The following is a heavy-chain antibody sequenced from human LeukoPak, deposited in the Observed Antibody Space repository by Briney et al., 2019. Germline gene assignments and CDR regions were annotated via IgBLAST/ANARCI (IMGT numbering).Heavy chain of an antibody. CDR2: IYWDDDK. J-gene: IGHJ4*02. CDR1: GFSLSTSGVG. D-gene: IGHD6-13*01. V-gene: IGHV2-5*02. Sequence: SGPTLVNPTQTLTLTCTFSGFSLSTSGVGVGWIRQPPGKALEWLALIYWDDDKRYSPSLKSMLTITKDTTKNQVVLTMTNMDPVDTATYYCAHSRIAAAGTVGYFDYWGQGTLVTVSS. CDR3: AHSRIAAAGTVGYFDY.